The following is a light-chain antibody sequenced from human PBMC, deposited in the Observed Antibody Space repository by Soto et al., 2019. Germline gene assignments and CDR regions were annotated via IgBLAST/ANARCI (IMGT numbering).Light chain of an antibody. CDR2: DDS. J-gene: IGLJ3*02. Sequence: SYELTQPPSVSVAPGQTARISCGGNNIESKSVHCYQQRPGQAPVLVVYDDSDRPSGLPERFSGSNSGNTATLTISSVDAGDEADYYCQAWDSGTDHWVFGGGTKVTVL. V-gene: IGLV3-21*02. CDR3: QAWDSGTDHWV. CDR1: NIESKS.